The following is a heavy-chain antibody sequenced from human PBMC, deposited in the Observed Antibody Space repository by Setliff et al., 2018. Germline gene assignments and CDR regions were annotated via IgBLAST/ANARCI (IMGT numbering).Heavy chain of an antibody. Sequence: ASVKVSCKTSGYNFITFGVSWVRQAPGQGLEWMGWISPYNGNTNYAQRFQGRVTMTSDTSTTTVYMELTSLKSDDTAVYYRVRGPGPSVVVAMPFDRWGQGTLVTVSS. J-gene: IGHJ4*02. CDR2: ISPYNGNT. CDR3: VRGPGPSVVVAMPFDR. V-gene: IGHV1-18*01. D-gene: IGHD5-12*01. CDR1: GYNFITFG.